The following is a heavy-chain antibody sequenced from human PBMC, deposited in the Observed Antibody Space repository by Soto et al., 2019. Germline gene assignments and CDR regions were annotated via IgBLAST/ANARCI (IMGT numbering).Heavy chain of an antibody. Sequence: PGGSLRLSCAASGFTFSSYGMHWVRQAPGKGLEWVAVIWYDGSNKYYADSVKGRFTISRDNSKNTLYLQMNSLRAEDTAVYYCARDPAAMARGYFQHWGQGTLVTVSS. CDR3: ARDPAAMARGYFQH. CDR2: IWYDGSNK. J-gene: IGHJ1*01. V-gene: IGHV3-33*01. CDR1: GFTFSSYG. D-gene: IGHD5-18*01.